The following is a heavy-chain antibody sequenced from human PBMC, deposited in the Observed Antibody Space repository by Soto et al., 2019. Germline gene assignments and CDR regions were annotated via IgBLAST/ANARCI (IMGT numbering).Heavy chain of an antibody. CDR3: ANPRYDFWSGYYTGSRGGMDV. Sequence: GGSLRLSCAGSGFTFSSYAMSWVRQAPGKGLEWVSAISGSGGSTYYADSVKGRFTISRDNSKNTLYLQMNSLRAEDTAVYYCANPRYDFWSGYYTGSRGGMDVWGQGTTVTVSS. CDR1: GFTFSSYA. D-gene: IGHD3-3*01. V-gene: IGHV3-23*01. J-gene: IGHJ6*02. CDR2: ISGSGGST.